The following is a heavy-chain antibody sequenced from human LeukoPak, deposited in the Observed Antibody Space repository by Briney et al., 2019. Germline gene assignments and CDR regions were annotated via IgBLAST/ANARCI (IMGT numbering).Heavy chain of an antibody. CDR2: MNHNSGGT. CDR3: ARGGSGWIFDY. Sequence: GASVKVSCKASGYTFTGYYMHWVRQAPGQGLEWMVRMNHNSGGTSYAQKLQGRVTMTRDTSIRTAFMDLSRLRSDDTAVYYCARGGSGWIFDYWGQGTLVTVSS. CDR1: GYTFTGYY. D-gene: IGHD6-19*01. J-gene: IGHJ4*02. V-gene: IGHV1-2*06.